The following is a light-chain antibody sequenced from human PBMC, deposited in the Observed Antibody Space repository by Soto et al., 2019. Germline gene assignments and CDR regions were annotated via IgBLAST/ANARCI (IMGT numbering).Light chain of an antibody. CDR1: QSVSSNY. J-gene: IGKJ5*01. CDR2: GAS. V-gene: IGKV3-20*01. Sequence: EIVLTQSPGTLSLSPGERATLSCRASQSVSSNYLVWYQQKPGQAPRLLIYGASSRATGIPDRFSGSGSGTDFTLTISSLQPEDFATYYCQQLHSYPITFGQGTRLEIK. CDR3: QQLHSYPIT.